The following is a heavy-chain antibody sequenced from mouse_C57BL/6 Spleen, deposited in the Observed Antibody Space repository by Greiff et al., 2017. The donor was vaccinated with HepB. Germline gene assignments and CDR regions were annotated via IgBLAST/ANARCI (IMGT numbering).Heavy chain of an antibody. J-gene: IGHJ4*01. CDR3: ARWYYYGSSLMDY. CDR2: IHPNSGST. Sequence: QVQLKESGAELVKPGASVKLSCKASGYTFTSYWMHWVKQRPGQGLEWIGMIHPNSGSTNYNEKFKSKATLTVDKSSSTAYMQLSSLTSEDSAVYYCARWYYYGSSLMDYWGQGTSVTVSS. CDR1: GYTFTSYW. D-gene: IGHD1-1*01. V-gene: IGHV1-64*01.